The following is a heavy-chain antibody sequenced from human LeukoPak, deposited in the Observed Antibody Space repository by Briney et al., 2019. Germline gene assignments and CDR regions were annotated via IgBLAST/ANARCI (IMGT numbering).Heavy chain of an antibody. CDR1: GFIFEDFA. Sequence: PGGSLRLSCAASGFIFEDFAMAWFRQPPGKGLEWVSGIGWNGHKTGYAATVKGRFPVSRDNAKHSLYLQLNTLSTEETALYYCALPVGGSFKYYWGQGTLVTVSS. CDR2: IGWNGHKT. D-gene: IGHD6-19*01. V-gene: IGHV3-20*04. J-gene: IGHJ4*02. CDR3: ALPVGGSFKYY.